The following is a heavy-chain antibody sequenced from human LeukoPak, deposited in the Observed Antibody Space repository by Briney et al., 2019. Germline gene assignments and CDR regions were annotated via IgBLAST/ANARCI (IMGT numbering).Heavy chain of an antibody. CDR2: ISGSGGST. CDR1: GFTFSSSA. D-gene: IGHD2-15*01. CDR3: AKVGWGCSGGSCYYFDY. V-gene: IGHV3-23*01. J-gene: IGHJ4*02. Sequence: PGGSLRLSCAASGFTFSSSAMSWVRQAPGKGLEWVSAISGSGGSTYYADSVKGRFTISRDNSKNTLYLQMNSLRAEDTAVYYCAKVGWGCSGGSCYYFDYWGQGTLVTVSS.